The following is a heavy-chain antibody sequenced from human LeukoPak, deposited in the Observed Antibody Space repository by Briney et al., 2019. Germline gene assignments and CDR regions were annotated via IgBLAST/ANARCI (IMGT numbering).Heavy chain of an antibody. CDR2: INGSGGST. J-gene: IGHJ4*02. D-gene: IGHD3-22*01. V-gene: IGHV3-23*01. CDR3: AKDRVTYYYDSSGFPDY. Sequence: PGGSLRLSCAASGFTFSSYAMSWVRQAPGKGLEWVSAINGSGGSTYYADSVKGLFTISRDNSKNTLYLQMNSLRAEDTAVYYCAKDRVTYYYDSSGFPDYWGQGTLVTVSS. CDR1: GFTFSSYA.